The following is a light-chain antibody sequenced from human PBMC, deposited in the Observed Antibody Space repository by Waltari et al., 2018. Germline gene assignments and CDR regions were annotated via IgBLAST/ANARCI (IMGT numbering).Light chain of an antibody. Sequence: EIGMTQSPATLSVSPGERATLSCRASQSVSSNLAWYQQKPGQAPRLLIYGASTRATGLPARFSGSGSGTEFTLTINSLQSEDFAVYYCQQYNNWPRTFGQGTKVEIK. CDR1: QSVSSN. J-gene: IGKJ1*01. CDR3: QQYNNWPRT. CDR2: GAS. V-gene: IGKV3-15*01.